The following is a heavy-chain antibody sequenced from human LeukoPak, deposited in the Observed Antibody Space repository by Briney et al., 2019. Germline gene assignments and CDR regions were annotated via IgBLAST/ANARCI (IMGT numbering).Heavy chain of an antibody. CDR2: VSKTGDT. D-gene: IGHD1-26*01. J-gene: IGHJ4*02. Sequence: SETLSLTCTVSGGSLTTHYWAWLRQPPGKGLEWIGFVSKTGDTNSNPSLKSRVTISVDTSKNTFSLQLSSLTAADTAVYFCARRGAPSKLYYLDYWGQGTLVTVSS. CDR3: ARRGAPSKLYYLDY. V-gene: IGHV4-59*08. CDR1: GGSLTTHY.